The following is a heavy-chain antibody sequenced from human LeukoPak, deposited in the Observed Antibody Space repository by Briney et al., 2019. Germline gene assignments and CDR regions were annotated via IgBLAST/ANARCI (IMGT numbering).Heavy chain of an antibody. D-gene: IGHD6-19*01. CDR3: ARYSSGWYSGPYYFDY. J-gene: IGHJ4*02. CDR2: ISYSGST. Sequence: KTSETLSLTCTVSGGSVSSGSHYWSWIRQPPGKGLEWIGYISYSGSTNYNPSLNVRVTISVDTSKNQFSLKLSSVTAADTAVYYCARYSSGWYSGPYYFDYWGQGTLVTVSS. CDR1: GGSVSSGSHY. V-gene: IGHV4-61*01.